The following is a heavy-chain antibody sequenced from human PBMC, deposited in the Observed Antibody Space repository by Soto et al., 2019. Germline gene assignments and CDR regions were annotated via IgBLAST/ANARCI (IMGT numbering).Heavy chain of an antibody. D-gene: IGHD3-9*01. J-gene: IGHJ4*02. Sequence: QVQLVQSGAEVKKPGSSVKVSCKASGGTFSSNAISWVRQAPGQGLEWMGGNIPIYASPNYAQNFQGRVTVTADKATSTAYLELSRLKVADSAIYYCAVTVTGSRSPLAHWGRGTLVIVSS. V-gene: IGHV1-69*06. CDR1: GGTFSSNA. CDR2: NIPIYASP. CDR3: AVTVTGSRSPLAH.